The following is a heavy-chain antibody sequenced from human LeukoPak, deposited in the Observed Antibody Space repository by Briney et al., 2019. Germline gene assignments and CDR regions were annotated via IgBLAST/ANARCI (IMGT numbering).Heavy chain of an antibody. CDR2: ISSSGSTI. CDR3: AKDHYYGSGSYYNDNYMDV. V-gene: IGHV3-11*04. Sequence: GGSLRLSCAASGFTFSDYYMSWIRQAPGKGLEWVSDISSSGSTIYYADSVKGRFTISRDNAKNSLYLQMNSLRVEDTAVYYCAKDHYYGSGSYYNDNYMDVWGKGTTVTISS. D-gene: IGHD3-10*01. J-gene: IGHJ6*03. CDR1: GFTFSDYY.